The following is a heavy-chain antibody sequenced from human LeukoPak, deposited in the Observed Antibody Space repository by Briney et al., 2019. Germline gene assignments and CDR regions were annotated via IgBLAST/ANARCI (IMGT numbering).Heavy chain of an antibody. V-gene: IGHV3-21*01. D-gene: IGHD6-25*01. CDR2: ISSSSSYI. CDR3: ARGYSSDDAFDI. Sequence: GGSLRLSCAASGFTFSSYSMNWVRQAPGKGLEWVSSISSSSSYIHYADSVKGRFTISRDNAKNSLYLQMNSLRAEDTAVYYCARGYSSDDAFDIWGQGTMVTVSS. CDR1: GFTFSSYS. J-gene: IGHJ3*02.